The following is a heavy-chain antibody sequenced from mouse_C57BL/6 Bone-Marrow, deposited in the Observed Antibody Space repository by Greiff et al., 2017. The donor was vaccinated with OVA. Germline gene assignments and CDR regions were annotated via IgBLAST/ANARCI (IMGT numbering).Heavy chain of an antibody. Sequence: QVQLKESGPGLVQPSQSLSITCTVSGFSLTSYGVHWVRQSPGKGLEWLGVIWSGGSTDYNAAFISRLSISKDNSKSQVFFKMNSLQADDTAIYYCARKDYSILYAMDYWGQGTSVTVSS. CDR1: GFSLTSYG. CDR2: IWSGGST. J-gene: IGHJ4*01. D-gene: IGHD2-5*01. CDR3: ARKDYSILYAMDY. V-gene: IGHV2-2*01.